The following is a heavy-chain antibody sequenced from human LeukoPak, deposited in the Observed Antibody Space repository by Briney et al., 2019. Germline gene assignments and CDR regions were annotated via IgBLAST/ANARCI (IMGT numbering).Heavy chain of an antibody. CDR3: ARGDTYYDFWSGYPSYFDY. CDR2: INHSGST. Sequence: PSETLSLTCAVYGGSFSGYYWSWIRQPPGKGLEWIGEINHSGSTNYNPSLKSRVTISVDTSKNQFSLKLSSVTAADTAVYYCARGDTYYDFWSGYPSYFDYWGRGTLVTVSS. D-gene: IGHD3-3*01. CDR1: GGSFSGYY. J-gene: IGHJ4*02. V-gene: IGHV4-34*01.